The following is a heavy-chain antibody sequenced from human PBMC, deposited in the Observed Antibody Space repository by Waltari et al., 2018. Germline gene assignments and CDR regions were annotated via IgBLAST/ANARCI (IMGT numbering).Heavy chain of an antibody. Sequence: EVQLVQSGAEVKKPGESLKISCQGSGYSFTSYWIGWRRQMPGKGLEWMGIIYPGDSDTRYSPSFQGQVTISADKSISTAYLQWSSLKASDTAMYYCARRSSTVTRRYGMDVWGQGTTVTVSS. J-gene: IGHJ6*02. CDR1: GYSFTSYW. CDR2: IYPGDSDT. D-gene: IGHD4-17*01. CDR3: ARRSSTVTRRYGMDV. V-gene: IGHV5-51*01.